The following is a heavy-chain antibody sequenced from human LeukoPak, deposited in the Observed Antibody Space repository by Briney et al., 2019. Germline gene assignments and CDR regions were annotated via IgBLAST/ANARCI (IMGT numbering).Heavy chain of an antibody. D-gene: IGHD3-10*01. CDR2: IYHSGST. V-gene: IGHV4-38-2*02. CDR1: GYSISSGYY. Sequence: PSETLSLTCTVSGYSISSGYYWGWIRPPPGKGLEWIGSIYHSGSTYYNPSLKSRVTISVDTSKNQFSLKLSSVTAADTAVYYCAREWDGSGSYYNPRDFDYWGQGTLVTVSS. CDR3: AREWDGSGSYYNPRDFDY. J-gene: IGHJ4*02.